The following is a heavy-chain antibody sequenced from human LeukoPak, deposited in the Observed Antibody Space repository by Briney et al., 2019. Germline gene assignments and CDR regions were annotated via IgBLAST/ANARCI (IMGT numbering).Heavy chain of an antibody. CDR2: IFGSGGST. Sequence: GGSLRLSCAASGFTFSSYAMTWVRQAPGKGLEWVLGIFGSGGSTYYADSVKGRFTISRDNSKNTLYLQMNSLRVEDTAIYYCARAVYGDFVNNWFDPWGQGTLVTVSS. D-gene: IGHD4-17*01. CDR1: GFTFSSYA. CDR3: ARAVYGDFVNNWFDP. V-gene: IGHV3-23*01. J-gene: IGHJ5*02.